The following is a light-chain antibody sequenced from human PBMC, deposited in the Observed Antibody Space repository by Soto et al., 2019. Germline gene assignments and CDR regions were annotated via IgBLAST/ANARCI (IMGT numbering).Light chain of an antibody. V-gene: IGKV3-11*01. Sequence: EIVLTQSPATLSLSPGERATLSCTASQRVSSYLAWYKQKPGQAPRLLIYDASNRATGIPARFSRSGSGTHFTLPISSLETQEYAVYYCQQRSNWPPTFGQGTRLESK. J-gene: IGKJ5*01. CDR3: QQRSNWPPT. CDR2: DAS. CDR1: QRVSSY.